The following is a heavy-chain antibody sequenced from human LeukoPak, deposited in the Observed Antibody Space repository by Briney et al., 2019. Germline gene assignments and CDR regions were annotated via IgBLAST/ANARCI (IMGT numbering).Heavy chain of an antibody. CDR1: GYTFTSYD. V-gene: IGHV1-8*01. Sequence: ASVKVSCKASGYTFTSYDINWVRQATGQGLEWMGWMNPNSGNTGYAQKFQGRVTMTRNTSISTAYMELSGLRSEDTAVYYCARVTSGYYDDAFDIWGQGTMVTVSS. J-gene: IGHJ3*02. CDR3: ARVTSGYYDDAFDI. D-gene: IGHD3-22*01. CDR2: MNPNSGNT.